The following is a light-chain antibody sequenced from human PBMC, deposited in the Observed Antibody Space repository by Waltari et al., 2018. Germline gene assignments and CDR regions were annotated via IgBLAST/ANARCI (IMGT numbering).Light chain of an antibody. CDR1: ALPKQY. V-gene: IGLV3-25*03. CDR3: QSADSSGTYVL. J-gene: IGLJ2*01. CDR2: RDT. Sequence: SYELTQPPSESVPPGQTARITCSGDALPKQYTFWYQQKPGQAPGLVMYRDTERPPGIPERFSGSRSGTTVTLTISGVQAEDEADFYCQSADSSGTYVLFGGGTKLTVL.